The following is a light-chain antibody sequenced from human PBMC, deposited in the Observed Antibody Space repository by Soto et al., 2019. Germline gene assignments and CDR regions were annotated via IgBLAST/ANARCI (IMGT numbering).Light chain of an antibody. V-gene: IGLV1-51*02. J-gene: IGLJ2*01. Sequence: QSVLTQPPSVSAAPGQKVTISCSGSRSNIGNNYVSWYQQLPGTAPKLLIYENNKRPSGIPDRFSGSKSGTSATLGITGLQTGDEADYYCGTWDSSLSAVVFGGGTKLTVL. CDR3: GTWDSSLSAVV. CDR1: RSNIGNNY. CDR2: ENN.